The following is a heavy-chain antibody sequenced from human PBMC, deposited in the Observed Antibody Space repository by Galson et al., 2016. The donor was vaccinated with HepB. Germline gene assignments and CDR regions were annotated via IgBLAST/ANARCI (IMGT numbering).Heavy chain of an antibody. CDR3: AGDGVWMGSMDV. J-gene: IGHJ6*02. D-gene: IGHD2-8*01. CDR2: FYSTEST. Sequence: SETLSLTCTVSGGSIRGYFWSWIRQPAGKGLEWIGRFYSTESTGHFSSLGSRVTMSEDTSKNQFFLTLISVTAADTAIYYCAGDGVWMGSMDVWGQGTTVTVSS. V-gene: IGHV4-4*07. CDR1: GGSIRGYF.